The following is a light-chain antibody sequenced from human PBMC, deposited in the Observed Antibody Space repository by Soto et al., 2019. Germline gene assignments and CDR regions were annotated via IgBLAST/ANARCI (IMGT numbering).Light chain of an antibody. CDR2: DVS. Sequence: QSALTQPASVSGSPGQSITISCTGTSSDVGTYNYVSWYQQHPGKAPKLMIYDVSHRPSGVSTRLSGSKSGNTASLTISGLQAEDEAGYYCSSYTSSSTVVFGGGTQLTVL. J-gene: IGLJ7*01. V-gene: IGLV2-14*03. CDR1: SSDVGTYNY. CDR3: SSYTSSSTVV.